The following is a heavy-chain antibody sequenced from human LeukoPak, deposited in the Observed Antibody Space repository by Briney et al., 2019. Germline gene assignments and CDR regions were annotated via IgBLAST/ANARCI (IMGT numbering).Heavy chain of an antibody. CDR2: ISAYNGNT. Sequence: GASVKVSCKASGYTFTSYGISGVRQAPGQGLEWMGWISAYNGNTNYAQKLQGRVTMTTDTSTSTACMELRSLRSDDTAVYYCARFYWNYKGFDYWGQGTLVTVSS. D-gene: IGHD1-7*01. V-gene: IGHV1-18*01. CDR1: GYTFTSYG. CDR3: ARFYWNYKGFDY. J-gene: IGHJ4*02.